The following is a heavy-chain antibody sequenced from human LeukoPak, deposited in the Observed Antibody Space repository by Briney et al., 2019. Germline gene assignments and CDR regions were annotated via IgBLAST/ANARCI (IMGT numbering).Heavy chain of an antibody. D-gene: IGHD3-10*01. CDR3: AREGESPMVRGVIRD. CDR1: GFTFSSYW. Sequence: GGSLRLSCAASGFTFSSYWMSWVRQAPGKGLEWVANIKQDGSEKYYVDSVKGRFTISRDNAKNSLYLQMNNLRAEDTAVYYCAREGESPMVRGVIRDWGQGTLVTVSS. V-gene: IGHV3-7*01. J-gene: IGHJ4*02. CDR2: IKQDGSEK.